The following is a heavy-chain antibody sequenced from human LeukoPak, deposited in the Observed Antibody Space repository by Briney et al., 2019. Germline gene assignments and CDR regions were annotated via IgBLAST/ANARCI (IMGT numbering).Heavy chain of an antibody. V-gene: IGHV4-59*08. CDR2: IYYSGSA. CDR1: GGSISSFY. Sequence: SETLSLTCSVSGGSISSFYWTWIRQPPGKGLEWIGSIYYSGSADYNPSLKSRVTISVDTSKSQFSLRLSSVTAADTAVYFCARGVGATTRFDYWGQGTLVTVSS. J-gene: IGHJ4*02. CDR3: ARGVGATTRFDY. D-gene: IGHD1-26*01.